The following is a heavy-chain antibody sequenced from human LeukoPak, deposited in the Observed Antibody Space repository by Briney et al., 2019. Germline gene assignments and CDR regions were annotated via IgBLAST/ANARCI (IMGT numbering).Heavy chain of an antibody. CDR3: AKSMVSGSSHWYFDL. V-gene: IGHV3-20*04. CDR1: GFTFDDYG. Sequence: GGSLRLSCAASGFTFDDYGMSWVRQAPGKGLDCVSGINWNGGSTGYADSVKGRFTISRDNIKNSLYLQMNSLRTEDTALYYCAKSMVSGSSHWYFDLWGRGTLVTVSS. J-gene: IGHJ2*01. D-gene: IGHD3-10*01. CDR2: INWNGGST.